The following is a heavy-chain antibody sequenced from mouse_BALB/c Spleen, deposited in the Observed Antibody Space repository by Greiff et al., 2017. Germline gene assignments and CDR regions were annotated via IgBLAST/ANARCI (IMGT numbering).Heavy chain of an antibody. Sequence: EVKVVESGGGLVQPGGSRKLSCAASGFTFSSFGMHWVRQAPEKGLEWVAYISSGSSTIYYADTVKGRFTISRDNPKNTLFLQMTSLRSEDTAMYYCAVYEGGAMDYWGQGTSVTVSS. J-gene: IGHJ4*01. V-gene: IGHV5-17*02. CDR1: GFTFSSFG. CDR3: AVYEGGAMDY. CDR2: ISSGSSTI. D-gene: IGHD2-12*01.